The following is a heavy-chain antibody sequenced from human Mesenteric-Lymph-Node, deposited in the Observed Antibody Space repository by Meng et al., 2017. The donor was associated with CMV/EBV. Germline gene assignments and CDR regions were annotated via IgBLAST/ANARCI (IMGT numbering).Heavy chain of an antibody. CDR2: INPNSGGT. CDR3: AIVVVPASTHFYYYGMDV. Sequence: ASVKVSCKASGYTFTGYYMHWVRQAPGQGLEWMGWINPNSGGTNYAQKFQGRVTMTRDTSISTAYMELSRLRSDDTAVYYCAIVVVPASTHFYYYGMDVWGQGTTVTVSS. J-gene: IGHJ6*02. CDR1: GYTFTGYY. V-gene: IGHV1-2*02. D-gene: IGHD2-2*01.